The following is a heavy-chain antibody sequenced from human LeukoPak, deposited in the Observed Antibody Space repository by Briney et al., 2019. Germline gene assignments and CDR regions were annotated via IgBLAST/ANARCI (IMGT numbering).Heavy chain of an antibody. CDR2: IYSGGRT. V-gene: IGHV3-66*01. CDR3: ARDRLGYCSGGTCYSYYFDF. Sequence: PGGSLRLSCAVSGFIVSSNYMTWVRQAPGKGLEWVSVIYSGGRTYYADSVKGRFTTSRDNSKNTLYLQMNSLRAEDTAVYFCARDRLGYCSGGTCYSYYFDFWGQGTLVTVSS. J-gene: IGHJ4*02. CDR1: GFIVSSNY. D-gene: IGHD2-15*01.